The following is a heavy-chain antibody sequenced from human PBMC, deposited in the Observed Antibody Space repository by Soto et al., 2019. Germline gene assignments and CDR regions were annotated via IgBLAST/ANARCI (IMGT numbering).Heavy chain of an antibody. CDR1: GYTFSSYG. CDR2: ISPYNGNT. J-gene: IGHJ4*02. V-gene: IGHV1-18*01. Sequence: QVQLVQSGAEVKKPGASVKVSCKTSGYTFSSYGISWVRQAPGQGLEWMGWISPYNGNTNYAQKPRGRSHMTHDTSTGTGYKELRGLRTDGTAVEYCARMDYGATYNYWGQGTLVTVSS. CDR3: ARMDYGATYNY. D-gene: IGHD4-17*01.